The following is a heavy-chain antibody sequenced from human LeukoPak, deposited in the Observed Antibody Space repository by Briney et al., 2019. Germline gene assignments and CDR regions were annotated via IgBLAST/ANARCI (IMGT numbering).Heavy chain of an antibody. V-gene: IGHV1-69*05. J-gene: IGHJ6*03. CDR1: GGTFSSYA. CDR2: IIPIFGTA. CDR3: ASGATINYYYYYMDV. D-gene: IGHD5-12*01. Sequence: SVKVSCKASGGTFSSYAISWVRQAPGQGLEWMGRIIPIFGTANYAQKFQGRVTITTDESTSTAYMELSSLRSEDTAVYYCASGATINYYYYYMDVWGKGTAVTVSS.